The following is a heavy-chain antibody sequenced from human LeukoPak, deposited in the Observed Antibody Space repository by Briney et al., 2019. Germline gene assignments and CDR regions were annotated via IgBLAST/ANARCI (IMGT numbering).Heavy chain of an antibody. CDR1: GFTSSNFW. CDR2: IKEDGSEK. V-gene: IGHV3-7*01. Sequence: GGSLRLSCTASGFTSSNFWMSWVRQAPGEGLEWVANIKEDGSEKYYVDSVKGRFTISRDNAKNSLYLQLNSLRAEDTAVYYCARALVIDYWGQGTLVTVSS. J-gene: IGHJ4*02. D-gene: IGHD2-21*01. CDR3: ARALVIDY.